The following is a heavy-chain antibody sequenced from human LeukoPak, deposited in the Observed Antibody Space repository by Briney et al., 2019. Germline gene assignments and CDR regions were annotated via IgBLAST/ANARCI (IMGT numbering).Heavy chain of an antibody. J-gene: IGHJ6*02. Sequence: NPSGTLSLTCAVSGGSISSSNWWSWVRQPPGKGLEWIGEIYHSGSTNYNPSLKSRVTISVDKSKNQFSLKLSSVTAADTAVYYCARYGDYYYYGMDVWGQGTTVTVSS. CDR3: ARYGDYYYYGMDV. CDR2: IYHSGST. V-gene: IGHV4-4*02. CDR1: GGSISSSNW. D-gene: IGHD4-17*01.